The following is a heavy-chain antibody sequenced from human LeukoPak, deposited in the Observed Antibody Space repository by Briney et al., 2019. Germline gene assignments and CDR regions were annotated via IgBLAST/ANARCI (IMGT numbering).Heavy chain of an antibody. CDR3: ARFNRYDVLANRSGTRRNWFAP. V-gene: IGHV4-34*01. Sequence: PSETLSLTCAVYGGSFSVYYGSWIRQPPGKGLEWIGEINHSGTTNYNPSLKSRITISVDTSKNQFSLKLSSVTAADTAVYYCARFNRYDVLANRSGTRRNWFAPWGQGTLVTVSS. D-gene: IGHD2-2*01. CDR2: INHSGTT. CDR1: GGSFSVYY. J-gene: IGHJ5*02.